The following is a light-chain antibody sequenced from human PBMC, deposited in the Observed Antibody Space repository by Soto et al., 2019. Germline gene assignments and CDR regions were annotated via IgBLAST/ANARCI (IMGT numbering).Light chain of an antibody. CDR3: QQYNNSPQLT. J-gene: IGKJ4*01. Sequence: EIVMTQSPATLSVSPGERATLSCRASQNVSSNLAWYQQKPGQAPRLLIYGASTRATGIPARFSGSGSGTEFTLTISSLQSEDFAVYYCQQYNNSPQLTFGGGTNVEIK. V-gene: IGKV3-15*01. CDR1: QNVSSN. CDR2: GAS.